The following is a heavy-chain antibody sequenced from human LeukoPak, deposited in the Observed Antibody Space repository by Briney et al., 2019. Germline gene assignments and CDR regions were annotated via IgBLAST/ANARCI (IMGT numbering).Heavy chain of an antibody. V-gene: IGHV3-30*03. CDR1: GFTFSSYG. Sequence: PGRSLRLSCAASGFTFSSYGMHWVRQAPGKGLEWVAVISYDGSNKYYADSVKGRFTISRDNSKNTLYLQMNSLRAEDTAVYYCARDRYGSGSYYSSAFDIWGQGTMVTVSS. D-gene: IGHD3-10*01. J-gene: IGHJ3*02. CDR3: ARDRYGSGSYYSSAFDI. CDR2: ISYDGSNK.